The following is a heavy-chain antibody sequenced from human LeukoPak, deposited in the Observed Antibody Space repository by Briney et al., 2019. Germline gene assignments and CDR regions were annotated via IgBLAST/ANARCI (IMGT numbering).Heavy chain of an antibody. D-gene: IGHD1-26*01. J-gene: IGHJ1*01. V-gene: IGHV3-7*01. Sequence: GGSLRLSCAASGFTFTNYWMSWVRQAPGKGLEWVAMIREDGGDIYYVGSVKGRFTVSRDNTKNSLYLQMNSLRAEDTAMYYCVRDRGSRSSQTHEFFEHWGQGTLVTVSS. CDR3: VRDRGSRSSQTHEFFEH. CDR2: IREDGGDI. CDR1: GFTFTNYW.